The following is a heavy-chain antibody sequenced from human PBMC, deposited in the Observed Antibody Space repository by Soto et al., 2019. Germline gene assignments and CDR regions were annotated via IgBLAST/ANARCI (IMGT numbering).Heavy chain of an antibody. D-gene: IGHD7-27*01. V-gene: IGHV4-30-2*01. J-gene: IGHJ4*02. Sequence: KPSETLSLTCAVSGGSISNGAYSWSWIRQPPGKGLEWIAYIYHSGSTYYNPSLKSRVTLSLDRSKNQLSLKLSSVTATDTAVYYCATTPRQWGYFDYWGQGTLVTVSS. CDR1: GGSISNGAYS. CDR3: ATTPRQWGYFDY. CDR2: IYHSGST.